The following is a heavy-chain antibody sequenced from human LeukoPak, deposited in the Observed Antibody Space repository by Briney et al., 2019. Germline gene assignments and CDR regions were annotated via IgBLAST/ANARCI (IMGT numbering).Heavy chain of an antibody. Sequence: SQTLSLTCAISGDSVSNNIATWNWVRQSPSRGLEWLGRTYYRSRWGNDYAISVKSRITINPDTSRNQFSLQLNSVTPEDTAVYYCARVPYYYDNNWFDPWGQGTLVTVSS. CDR2: TYYRSRWGN. D-gene: IGHD3-22*01. CDR3: ARVPYYYDNNWFDP. J-gene: IGHJ5*02. V-gene: IGHV6-1*01. CDR1: GDSVSNNIAT.